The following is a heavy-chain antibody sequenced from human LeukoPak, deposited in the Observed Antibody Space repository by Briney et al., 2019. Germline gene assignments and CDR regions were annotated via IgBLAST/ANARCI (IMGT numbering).Heavy chain of an antibody. Sequence: PSETLSLTCAVYGGSFSGYYWSWIRQPPGKGLEWMGYIDHSGSTNYNPSLKSRVTISIDTSKNQFSLKLSSVTAADTAVYYCARAPREREAGTGASFGFGWFDPWGQGTLVTVSS. CDR1: GGSFSGYY. V-gene: IGHV4-59*01. CDR3: ARAPREREAGTGASFGFGWFDP. D-gene: IGHD6-19*01. J-gene: IGHJ5*02. CDR2: IDHSGST.